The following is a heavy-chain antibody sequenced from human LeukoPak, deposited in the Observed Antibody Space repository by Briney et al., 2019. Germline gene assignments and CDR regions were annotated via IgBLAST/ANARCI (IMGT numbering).Heavy chain of an antibody. J-gene: IGHJ3*02. Sequence: PSGTLSLTCAVSGDSISSSNWWSWVRQPPGKGLEWIGGIYHSGSTNYNPSLKSRVTVSVDKSKNQFSMKLSSVTAADAAVYYCARTVPTFPYAFDIWGQGTMVTVSS. CDR1: GDSISSSNW. CDR2: IYHSGST. CDR3: ARTVPTFPYAFDI. V-gene: IGHV4-4*02. D-gene: IGHD2-21*01.